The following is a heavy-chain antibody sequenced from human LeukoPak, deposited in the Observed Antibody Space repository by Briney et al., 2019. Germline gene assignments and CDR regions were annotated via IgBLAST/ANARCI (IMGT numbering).Heavy chain of an antibody. CDR2: ISSSSSYI. Sequence: PGGSLRLSCAASGFTFSSYSMNWVRQAPGKGLEWVSSISSSSSYIYYADSVKGRFTISRDNSKNTLYLQMNSLRAEDTAVYYCAKAWIAAAGVRWYYYSSGYYPDYWGQGTLVTVSS. V-gene: IGHV3-21*04. CDR1: GFTFSSYS. D-gene: IGHD3-22*01. J-gene: IGHJ4*02. CDR3: AKAWIAAAGVRWYYYSSGYYPDY.